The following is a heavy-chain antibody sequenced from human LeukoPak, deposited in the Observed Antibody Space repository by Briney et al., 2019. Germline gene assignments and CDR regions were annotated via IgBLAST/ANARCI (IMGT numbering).Heavy chain of an antibody. CDR3: TRMTTGHDY. Sequence: SETLSLTCAVSGVSFDDYYWAWVRQTPGKGLEWIGEINHSGYTNDSPSLKSQVTLSIDTSRKQFSLNLRSVTVADAGIYYCTRMTTGHDYWGQGTLVTVSS. V-gene: IGHV4-34*01. J-gene: IGHJ4*02. D-gene: IGHD4-17*01. CDR1: GVSFDDYY. CDR2: INHSGYT.